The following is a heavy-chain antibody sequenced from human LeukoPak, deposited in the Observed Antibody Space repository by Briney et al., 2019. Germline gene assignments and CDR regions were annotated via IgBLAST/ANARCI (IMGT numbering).Heavy chain of an antibody. CDR2: IIGSGGST. Sequence: GGSLRLSCAASGFTFSSYAMSWVRQAPGKGLEWVSAIIGSGGSTYYADSVKGRFTVSRDNSKNTLYLQMNSLRAEDTAVYYCAKDHYKLSVAANDAFDIWGQGTMVTVSS. CDR1: GFTFSSYA. V-gene: IGHV3-23*01. CDR3: AKDHYKLSVAANDAFDI. J-gene: IGHJ3*02. D-gene: IGHD3-10*01.